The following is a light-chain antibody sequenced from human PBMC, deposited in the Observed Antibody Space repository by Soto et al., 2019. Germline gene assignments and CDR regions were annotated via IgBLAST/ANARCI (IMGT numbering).Light chain of an antibody. Sequence: QSVLTQPPSVSGAPGQRVTISCTGSSSSIGAAYDVHWYQQVPGTAPKLLIYANNYRPSGVPDRFSGSKSGTSASLAITGLQAEDEADYYCQSYDSSLSGVVFGGGTKLTVL. V-gene: IGLV1-40*01. CDR1: SSSIGAAYD. CDR2: ANN. J-gene: IGLJ2*01. CDR3: QSYDSSLSGVV.